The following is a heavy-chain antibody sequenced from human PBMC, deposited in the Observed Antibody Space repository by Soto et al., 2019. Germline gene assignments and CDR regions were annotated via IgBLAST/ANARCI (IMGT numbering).Heavy chain of an antibody. J-gene: IGHJ4*02. CDR2: ISYDGSDK. D-gene: IGHD3-22*01. CDR1: GFTFSSYA. Sequence: GGSLRLSCAASGFTFSSYAMHWVRQAPGKGLEWVALISYDGSDKGYADYVKGRFTISRDNSRNTLFLQMNSLRAEDTAVYFCARDYYKYYDSSGYYRSPAYWGQGTLVTVSS. CDR3: ARDYYKYYDSSGYYRSPAY. V-gene: IGHV3-30-3*01.